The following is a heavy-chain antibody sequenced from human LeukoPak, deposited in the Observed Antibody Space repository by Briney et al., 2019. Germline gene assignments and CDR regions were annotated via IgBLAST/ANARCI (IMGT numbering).Heavy chain of an antibody. CDR2: IYYTGNS. CDR1: RASISSYY. D-gene: IGHD3-22*01. J-gene: IGHJ4*02. V-gene: IGHV4-59*01. CDR3: AKYSTGYDLDY. Sequence: SETLSLTCTVSRASISSYYWSWIRQPPGKGLEWIGYIYYTGNSNHNPSLKSRVTMSVDTSKNQFSLKLSSVTAADTAVYYCAKYSTGYDLDYWGQGTLVTVSS.